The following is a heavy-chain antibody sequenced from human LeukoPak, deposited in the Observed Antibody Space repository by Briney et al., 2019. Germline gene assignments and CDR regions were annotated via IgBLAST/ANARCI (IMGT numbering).Heavy chain of an antibody. CDR1: GFTFSNAW. CDR2: IKSKTDGGTT. V-gene: IGHV3-15*01. CDR3: TTDYYDSSGYYEDFYYMDV. D-gene: IGHD3-22*01. J-gene: IGHJ6*03. Sequence: NPGGSLRLSCAASGFTFSNAWMSWVRQAPGKGLEWVGRIKSKTDGGTTDYAAPVKGRFTISRDDSKNTLYLQMNSLKTEDTAVYYCTTDYYDSSGYYEDFYYMDVWGKGITVTVSS.